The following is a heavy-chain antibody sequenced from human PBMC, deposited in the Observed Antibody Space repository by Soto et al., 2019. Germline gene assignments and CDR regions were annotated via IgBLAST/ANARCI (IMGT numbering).Heavy chain of an antibody. V-gene: IGHV1-3*01. CDR3: ATQGRTTTEFDF. Sequence: QVPIVQSGAEVKKPGASVRVSCKASGYSFSTFAIHWVRQAPGQRLEWMGWINAGNGDTKYSEKFQGRVTITGRTSASTAYMDLSSLRSEDTAVYYCATQGRTTTEFDFWGQGTLVTVSS. J-gene: IGHJ4*02. CDR2: INAGNGDT. D-gene: IGHD4-4*01. CDR1: GYSFSTFA.